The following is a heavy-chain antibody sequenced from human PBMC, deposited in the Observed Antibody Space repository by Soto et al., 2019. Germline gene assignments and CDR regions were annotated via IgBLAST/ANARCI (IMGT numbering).Heavy chain of an antibody. D-gene: IGHD6-19*01. Sequence: GESLKISCTGSGYNFANYWIGWVRQTPGKGLEWMGMIFPGDSDTKNSPSLQGQITMSVDRSNSSAYLQWRSLKASDTAMYYCAAGYSTGLDAFDIWGQGRMVTVSS. CDR3: AAGYSTGLDAFDI. CDR1: GYNFANYW. J-gene: IGHJ3*02. V-gene: IGHV5-51*01. CDR2: IFPGDSDT.